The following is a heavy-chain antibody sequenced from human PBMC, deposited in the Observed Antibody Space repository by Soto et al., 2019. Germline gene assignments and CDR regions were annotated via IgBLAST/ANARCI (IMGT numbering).Heavy chain of an antibody. D-gene: IGHD6-13*01. V-gene: IGHV1-8*01. CDR1: GYTFTSYD. CDR2: MNPNSGNT. CDR3: AREYSSSWWYYYYGMDV. Sequence: ASVKVSCKASGYTFTSYDINWVRQATGQGLEWMRWMNPNSGNTGYAQKFQGRVTMTRNTSISTAYMELSSLRSEDTAVYYCAREYSSSWWYYYYGMDVWGQGTKVTVSS. J-gene: IGHJ6*02.